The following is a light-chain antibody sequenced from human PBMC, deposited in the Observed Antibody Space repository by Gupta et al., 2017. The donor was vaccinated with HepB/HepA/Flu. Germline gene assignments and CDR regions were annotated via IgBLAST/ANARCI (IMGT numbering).Light chain of an antibody. V-gene: IGLV1-44*01. CDR1: SSNIGSNT. CDR2: SNN. CDR3: AAWDDSLNGVV. J-gene: IGLJ2*01. Sequence: QPVLTQPHSASGPPGQRVTISCSGSSSNIGSNTVNWYQQLPGTAPKLLIYSNNQRPSGVPDRFSGSKSGTSASLAISGLQSEDEADYYCAAWDDSLNGVVFGGGTKLTVL.